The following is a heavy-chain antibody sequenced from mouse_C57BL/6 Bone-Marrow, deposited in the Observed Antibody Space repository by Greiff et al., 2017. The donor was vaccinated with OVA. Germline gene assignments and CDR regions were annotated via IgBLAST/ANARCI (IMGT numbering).Heavy chain of an antibody. J-gene: IGHJ3*01. CDR3: TGRYGFAY. V-gene: IGHV6-3*01. Sequence: DVKLVESGGGLVQPGGSMKLSCVASGFTFSNYWMNWVRQSPEKGLEWVAQIRLKSDNYATHYAESVKGRFTISRDDSKSSVYLQMNNLRAEDTGIYYCTGRYGFAYWGQGTLVTVSA. CDR1: GFTFSNYW. CDR2: IRLKSDNYAT. D-gene: IGHD1-1*01.